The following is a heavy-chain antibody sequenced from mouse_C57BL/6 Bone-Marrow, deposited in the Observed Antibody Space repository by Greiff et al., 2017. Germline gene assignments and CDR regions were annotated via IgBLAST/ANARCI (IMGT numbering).Heavy chain of an antibody. Sequence: EVQLVESGGGLVKPGGSLKLSCAASGFTFRRYAMSWVRQTPEKRLEWVATISDGGSYTYYPDNVKGRFTISRDNAKNNLYLQMSHLKSEDTAMYYCARERYDYYAMDYWGQGTSVTVSS. CDR1: GFTFRRYA. V-gene: IGHV5-4*01. CDR3: ARERYDYYAMDY. D-gene: IGHD2-10*02. J-gene: IGHJ4*01. CDR2: ISDGGSYT.